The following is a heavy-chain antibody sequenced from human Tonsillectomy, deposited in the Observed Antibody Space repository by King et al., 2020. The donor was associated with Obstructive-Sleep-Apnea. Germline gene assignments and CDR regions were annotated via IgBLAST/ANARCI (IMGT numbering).Heavy chain of an antibody. CDR1: GFTFGDYG. CDR3: IRGAMGTTYDY. Sequence: VQLVESGGGLVLPGRSLRLSCTASGFTFGDYGMSWFRQAPGKGLEWVGFIRSKGQGGTTEYAAAVKGRFTISRDDSKNIAYVQMNSLKIEDTAVYYCIRGAMGTTYDYWGQGTLVTVSS. CDR2: IRSKGQGGTT. J-gene: IGHJ4*02. V-gene: IGHV3-49*03. D-gene: IGHD2/OR15-2a*01.